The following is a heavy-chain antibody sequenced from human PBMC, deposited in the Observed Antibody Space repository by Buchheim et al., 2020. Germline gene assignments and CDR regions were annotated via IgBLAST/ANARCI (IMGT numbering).Heavy chain of an antibody. CDR1: GGSFSGYY. J-gene: IGHJ5*02. CDR2: INQSGST. V-gene: IGHV4-34*01. Sequence: QVQLQQWGAGLLKPSETLSLTCAVYGGSFSGYYWSWIRQPPGKGLEWIGEINQSGSTNYNPSLKSRVTISVDTSKNQFSLKLSSVTAADTAVYYCARGPSPPYGDYRPDPWGQGTL. D-gene: IGHD4-17*01. CDR3: ARGPSPPYGDYRPDP.